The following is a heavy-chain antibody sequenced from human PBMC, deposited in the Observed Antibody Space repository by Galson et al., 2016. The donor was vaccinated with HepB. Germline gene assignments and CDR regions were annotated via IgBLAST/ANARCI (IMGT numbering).Heavy chain of an antibody. J-gene: IGHJ4*02. CDR1: GFTFSNYA. V-gene: IGHV3-23*01. D-gene: IGHD3-16*01. Sequence: SLRLSCAASGFTFSNYAMTWVRQAPGKGLEWVSSISVGGGSRYFEDFVKGRFTISRDDSKSTLYLEMNSLRVEDTAVYYCAKLIKIGGAWYYFDSWGQGTLVTVSS. CDR3: AKLIKIGGAWYYFDS. CDR2: ISVGGGSR.